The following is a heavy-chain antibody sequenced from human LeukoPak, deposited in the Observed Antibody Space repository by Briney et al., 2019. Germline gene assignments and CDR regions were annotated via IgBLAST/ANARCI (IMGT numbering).Heavy chain of an antibody. CDR2: IFHSGST. CDR3: ARDKRVGTPGASGSFDP. Sequence: SETLSLTCAVSGASISSNTWWSWVRQPPGKGLEWTGEIFHSGSTNYNPSLESRLTISMDKSKNHFSLKLSSVTAADTAVYYCARDKRVGTPGASGSFDPWGQGTLVTVSS. CDR1: GASISSNTW. D-gene: IGHD6-25*01. J-gene: IGHJ5*02. V-gene: IGHV4-4*02.